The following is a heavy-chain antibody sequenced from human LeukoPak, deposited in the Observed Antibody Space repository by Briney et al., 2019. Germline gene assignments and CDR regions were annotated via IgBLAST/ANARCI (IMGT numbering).Heavy chain of an antibody. V-gene: IGHV3-7*01. CDR2: IHQDGNEK. Sequence: PGGSLRLSCAASGFTFSTYWMSWVRQAPGKGLEWVANIHQDGNEKYYVDSVKGRFTISRDNAKNSLYLQMNSLRAEDTAVYYCAREREWLDYYYYYMDVWGKGTTVTVSS. CDR3: AREREWLDYYYYYMDV. J-gene: IGHJ6*03. D-gene: IGHD3-3*01. CDR1: GFTFSTYW.